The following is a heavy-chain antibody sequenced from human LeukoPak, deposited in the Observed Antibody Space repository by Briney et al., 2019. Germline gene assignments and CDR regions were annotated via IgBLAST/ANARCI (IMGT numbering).Heavy chain of an antibody. D-gene: IGHD3-22*01. CDR1: GDSISSSSHY. V-gene: IGHV4-39*01. Sequence: PSETLSLTCTVPGDSISSSSHYWGWIRQPPGKGLEWIGSIYSSGISFHNPSLKSRVTISLDTSKNQFSLKLSSVTAADTAVYYCARLFHYYDSSAYPTFDSWGQGTLVTVSS. CDR3: ARLFHYYDSSAYPTFDS. J-gene: IGHJ4*02. CDR2: IYSSGIS.